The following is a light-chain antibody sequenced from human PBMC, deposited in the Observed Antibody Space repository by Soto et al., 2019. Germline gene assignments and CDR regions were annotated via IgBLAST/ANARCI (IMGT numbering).Light chain of an antibody. J-gene: IGLJ2*01. CDR2: GNN. CDR1: SSNIGAGYD. CDR3: SSFTGGSTLVV. Sequence: QSVLTQPPSVSGAPGQRVTISCTGNSSNIGAGYDVHWYQQLPGTAPKLLIYGNNNRPSGVPDRFSGSKSGTSASLAITGLQAEDEADYYCSSFTGGSTLVVFGGGTQLTVL. V-gene: IGLV1-40*01.